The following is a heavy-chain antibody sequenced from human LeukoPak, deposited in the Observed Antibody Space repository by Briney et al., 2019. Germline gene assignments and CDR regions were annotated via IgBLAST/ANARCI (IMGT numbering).Heavy chain of an antibody. V-gene: IGHV1-69*04. CDR2: IIPILGIA. Sequence: SVKVSCKASGGTFSSYAISWLRQAPGQGLEWMGRIIPILGIANYAQKFQGRVTITADKSTSTAYMELSSLRSEDTAVYYCARAYAYCSSTSCYGYYFDYWGQGTLVTVSS. D-gene: IGHD2-2*01. CDR3: ARAYAYCSSTSCYGYYFDY. CDR1: GGTFSSYA. J-gene: IGHJ4*02.